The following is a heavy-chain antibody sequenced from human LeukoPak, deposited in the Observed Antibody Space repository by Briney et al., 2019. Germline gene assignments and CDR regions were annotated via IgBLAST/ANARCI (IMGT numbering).Heavy chain of an antibody. J-gene: IGHJ4*02. D-gene: IGHD3-10*01. Sequence: GGSLRLSCAASEFSVGSNYMTWVRQAPGKGLEWVSAISGSGGSTYYADSVKGRFTISRDNSKNTLYLQMNSLRAEDTAVYYCAKEELLWFEETTRGNNWGQGTLVTVSS. CDR2: ISGSGGST. CDR1: EFSVGSNY. CDR3: AKEELLWFEETTRGNN. V-gene: IGHV3-23*01.